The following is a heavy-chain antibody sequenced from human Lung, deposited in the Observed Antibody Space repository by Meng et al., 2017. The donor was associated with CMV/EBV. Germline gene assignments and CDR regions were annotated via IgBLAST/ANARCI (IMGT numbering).Heavy chain of an antibody. V-gene: IGHV1-18*01. CDR1: GYTFRKFG. CDR3: ARDGGESTSWYYWFDP. D-gene: IGHD6-13*01. J-gene: IGHJ5*02. Sequence: SGYTFRKFGISGVRQAPGQGPEWMGWISTFDGNTNYAQKVKGRVTLTIDTSTSTVYMELRSLRSDDTAIYYCARDGGESTSWYYWFDPWGQGTLVTVSS. CDR2: ISTFDGNT.